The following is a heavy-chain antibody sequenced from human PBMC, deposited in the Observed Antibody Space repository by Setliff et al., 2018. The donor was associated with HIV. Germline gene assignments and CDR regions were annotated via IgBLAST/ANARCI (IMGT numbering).Heavy chain of an antibody. Sequence: ASVKVSCKTSGYTFTGYYMHWVRQAPGQGLEWMGWINPNSGGTNYAQKFQGRVTMTRDTSISTAYMELSRLRSDDTAVYYCARDRYYLDSSGLANYWGQGTLVTVSS. CDR1: GYTFTGYY. V-gene: IGHV1-2*02. CDR2: INPNSGGT. D-gene: IGHD3-22*01. J-gene: IGHJ4*02. CDR3: ARDRYYLDSSGLANY.